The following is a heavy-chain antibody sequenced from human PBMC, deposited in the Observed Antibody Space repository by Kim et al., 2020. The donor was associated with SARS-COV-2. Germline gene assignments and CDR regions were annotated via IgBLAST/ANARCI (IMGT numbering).Heavy chain of an antibody. D-gene: IGHD6-19*01. CDR2: INSDGSST. CDR1: GFTFSSYW. V-gene: IGHV3-74*01. Sequence: GGSLRLSCAASGFTFSSYWMHWVRQAPGKGLVWVSRINSDGSSTSYADSVKGRFTISRDNAKNTLYLQMNSLRAEDTPVYYCARDEGSRGWYGVFGYYYGMDVWGQGTTVTVSS. J-gene: IGHJ6*02. CDR3: ARDEGSRGWYGVFGYYYGMDV.